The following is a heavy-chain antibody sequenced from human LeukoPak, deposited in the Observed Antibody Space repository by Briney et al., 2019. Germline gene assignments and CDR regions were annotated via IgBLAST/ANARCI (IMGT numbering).Heavy chain of an antibody. V-gene: IGHV1-2*02. D-gene: IGHD6-6*01. CDR3: ARGLEYSSSSGLGGGY. CDR1: GYTCTGYY. Sequence: GASVNVSCKASGYTCTGYYMHWVRQAPGQGLEWMGWINPNSGGTNYAQKFQGRVTMTRDTSISTAYMELSRLRSDDTAVYYCARGLEYSSSSGLGGGYWGQGTLVTVSS. CDR2: INPNSGGT. J-gene: IGHJ4*02.